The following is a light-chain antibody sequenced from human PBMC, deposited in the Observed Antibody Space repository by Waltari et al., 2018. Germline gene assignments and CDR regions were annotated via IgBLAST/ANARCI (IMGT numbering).Light chain of an antibody. V-gene: IGLV2-8*01. CDR3: SSFAGSPVV. J-gene: IGLJ2*01. Sequence: QSALTQHPSASGSPGQSVTISCPGTSRDVGGYNYVPWYQQHPGKAPKLMIYEVSKRPSGVPDRFSGSKSGNTASLTVSGLQAEDEADYYCSSFAGSPVVFGGGTKLTVL. CDR1: SRDVGGYNY. CDR2: EVS.